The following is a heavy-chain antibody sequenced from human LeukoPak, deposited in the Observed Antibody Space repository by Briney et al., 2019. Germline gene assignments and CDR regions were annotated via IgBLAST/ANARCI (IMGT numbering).Heavy chain of an antibody. J-gene: IGHJ6*04. V-gene: IGHV4-34*01. CDR1: GGSFSGYY. D-gene: IGHD3-10*01. CDR3: ARGGSYYYGSGSYRVQVSYYYGMDV. CDR2: INHSGST. Sequence: PSETLSLTCAVYGGSFSGYYWSWIRQPPGKGLEWIGEINHSGSTNYNPSLKSRVTISVDTSKNQFSLKLSSVTAADTAVYYCARGGSYYYGSGSYRVQVSYYYGMDVWGKGTTVTVSS.